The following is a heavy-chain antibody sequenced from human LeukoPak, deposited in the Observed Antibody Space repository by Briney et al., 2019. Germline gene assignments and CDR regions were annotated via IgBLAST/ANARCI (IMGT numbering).Heavy chain of an antibody. V-gene: IGHV4-39*01. Sequence: PSETLSLTCTVSGGSINSRNYYWDWIRQPPGKGLEWIGSIRYDGSVHYNPSLKSRVTISEGTSKSQFSLKLSSVSAADTALYYCARGTMLSSGWDVFDIWGQGTMVTVSS. D-gene: IGHD6-19*01. CDR3: ARGTMLSSGWDVFDI. J-gene: IGHJ3*02. CDR1: GGSINSRNYY. CDR2: IRYDGSV.